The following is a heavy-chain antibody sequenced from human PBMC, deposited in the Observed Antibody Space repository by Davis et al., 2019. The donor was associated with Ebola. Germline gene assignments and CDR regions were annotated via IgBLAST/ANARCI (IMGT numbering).Heavy chain of an antibody. Sequence: GESLKISCAASGFTFSSYVMNWVREAPGKGLEWVASVSGSGSTTYYADSVKGRFTIFRDSSKNTLYLEMSRLRADDTAVYYCVKGAGIAAGGTGGLFDIWGQGTMVTVSS. J-gene: IGHJ3*02. CDR2: VSGSGSTT. CDR3: VKGAGIAAGGTGGLFDI. CDR1: GFTFSSYV. D-gene: IGHD6-13*01. V-gene: IGHV3-23*01.